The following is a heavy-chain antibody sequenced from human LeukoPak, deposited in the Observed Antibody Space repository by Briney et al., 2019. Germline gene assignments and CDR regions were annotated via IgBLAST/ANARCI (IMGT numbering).Heavy chain of an antibody. CDR2: IYISGIS. V-gene: IGHV4-61*02. J-gene: IGHJ4*02. D-gene: IGHD3-3*01. Sequence: SQTLSLTCTVSGGSISSGGYYWSWIRQPAGKGLGWIGRIYISGISNYNPSLKSRVTISVDTSKNKFSLRLNSVTAADTAVYYCARASDFWSGYYSSFDGWGQGTLVTVSS. CDR3: ARASDFWSGYYSSFDG. CDR1: GGSISSGGYY.